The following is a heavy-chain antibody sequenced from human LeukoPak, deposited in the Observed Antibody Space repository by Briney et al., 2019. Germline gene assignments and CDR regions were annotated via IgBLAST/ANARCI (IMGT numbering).Heavy chain of an antibody. CDR2: IISSSNYI. Sequence: GGSLRLSCAASGFTFSSYAMNWVRQAPGKGLEWVSSIISSSNYIYYADSVKGRFTISRDNGKNSLYLQMNSQRAKDTAVYYCARDTHSRYGGNENDYWGQGTLVTVSS. D-gene: IGHD4-23*01. V-gene: IGHV3-21*01. CDR1: GFTFSSYA. J-gene: IGHJ4*02. CDR3: ARDTHSRYGGNENDY.